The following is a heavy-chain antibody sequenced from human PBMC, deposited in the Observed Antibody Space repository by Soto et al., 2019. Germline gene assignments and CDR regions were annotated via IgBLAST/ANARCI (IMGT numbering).Heavy chain of an antibody. J-gene: IGHJ6*02. CDR1: GGSISSYY. CDR2: IYYSGST. D-gene: IGHD6-19*01. Sequence: SLTCTVSGGSISSYYWSWIRQPPGKGLEWIGYIYYSGSTNYNPSLKSRVTISVDTSKNQFSLKLSSVTAADTAVYYCARDRGYSSGWYGMDVWGQGTTVTVSS. CDR3: ARDRGYSSGWYGMDV. V-gene: IGHV4-59*01.